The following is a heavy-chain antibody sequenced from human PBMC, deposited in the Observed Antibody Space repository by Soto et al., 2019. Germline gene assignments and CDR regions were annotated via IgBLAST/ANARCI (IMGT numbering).Heavy chain of an antibody. CDR2: IYPGDSDT. V-gene: IGHV5-51*01. D-gene: IGHD6-13*01. J-gene: IGHJ6*03. Sequence: GESLKISCKGSGYSFTSYWIGWVRQMPGKGLEWMGIIYPGDSDTRYSPSFQGQVTISADKSISTAYLQWSSLKASDTAMYYCARRMEGEQQLDQDYYYYMDVWGNGTTVTVSS. CDR3: ARRMEGEQQLDQDYYYYMDV. CDR1: GYSFTSYW.